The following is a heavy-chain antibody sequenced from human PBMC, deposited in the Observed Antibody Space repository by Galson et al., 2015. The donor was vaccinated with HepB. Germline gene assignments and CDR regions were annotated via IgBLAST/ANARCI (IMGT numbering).Heavy chain of an antibody. CDR3: ARGGGWYEVDY. D-gene: IGHD6-19*01. CDR2: INSDGSST. V-gene: IGHV3-74*01. CDR1: GFTFSSYW. Sequence: SLRLSCAASGFTFSSYWMHWVRQAPGKGLVWVSRINSDGSSTSYADSVKGRFTISRDNAKNTLYLQMNSLRAEDTAVYYCARGGGWYEVDYWGQGTLVTVSS. J-gene: IGHJ4*02.